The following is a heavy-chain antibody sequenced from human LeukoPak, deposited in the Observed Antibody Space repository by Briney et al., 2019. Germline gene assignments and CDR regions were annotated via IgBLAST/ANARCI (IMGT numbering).Heavy chain of an antibody. J-gene: IGHJ4*02. D-gene: IGHD3-3*01. CDR3: ARDSLTIFGVVTQDY. V-gene: IGHV4-61*02. Sequence: PSETLSLTCTVSGGSISSGSYYWSWIRQPAGKGLEWIGRIYTSGSTNYNPSLKSRVTISVDTSKNQFSLKLSSVTAADTAVYYCARDSLTIFGVVTQDYWGQGTLVTVSS. CDR2: IYTSGST. CDR1: GGSISSGSYY.